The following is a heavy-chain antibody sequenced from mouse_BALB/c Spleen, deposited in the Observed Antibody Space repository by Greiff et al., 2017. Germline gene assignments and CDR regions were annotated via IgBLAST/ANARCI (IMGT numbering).Heavy chain of an antibody. V-gene: IGHV5-6-5*01. CDR1: GFTFSSYA. CDR2: ISSGGST. J-gene: IGHJ3*01. CDR3: ARDGYDSAWFAY. Sequence: VQLKESGGGLVKPGGSLKLSCAASGFTFSSYAMSWVRQTPEKRLEWVASISSGGSTYYPDSVKGRFTISRDNARNILYLQMSSLRSEDTAMYYCARDGYDSAWFAYWGQGTLVTVSA. D-gene: IGHD2-2*01.